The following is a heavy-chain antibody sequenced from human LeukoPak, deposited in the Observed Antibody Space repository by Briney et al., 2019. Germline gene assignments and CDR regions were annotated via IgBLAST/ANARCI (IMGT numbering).Heavy chain of an antibody. CDR1: GFTFSTYA. D-gene: IGHD3-22*01. J-gene: IGHJ5*02. CDR2: IKQDGSEK. CDR3: AKDPNYYYDSGNWFDP. Sequence: PGGSLRLSCAASGFTFSTYAMSWVRQAPGKGLEWVANIKQDGSEKYYVDSVKGRFTISRDNAKNSLYLQMNSLRAEDTAVYYCAKDPNYYYDSGNWFDPWGQGTLVTVSS. V-gene: IGHV3-7*01.